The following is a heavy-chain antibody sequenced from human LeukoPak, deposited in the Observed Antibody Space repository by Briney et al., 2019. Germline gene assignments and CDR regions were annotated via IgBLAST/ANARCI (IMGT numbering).Heavy chain of an antibody. CDR2: ISGSGGST. Sequence: GGSLRLSCAASGFTFSNYGMSWVRQAPGKGLEWVSGISGSGGSTYYADSVKGRFTISRDNSKNTLYLQMNSLRAEDTAVYYCAKGVEGGVTMVRGVYYYYYMDVWGKGTTVTISS. V-gene: IGHV3-23*01. D-gene: IGHD3-10*01. CDR1: GFTFSNYG. CDR3: AKGVEGGVTMVRGVYYYYYMDV. J-gene: IGHJ6*03.